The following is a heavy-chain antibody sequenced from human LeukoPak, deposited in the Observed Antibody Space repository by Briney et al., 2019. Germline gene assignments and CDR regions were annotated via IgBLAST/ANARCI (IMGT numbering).Heavy chain of an antibody. V-gene: IGHV3-33*01. D-gene: IGHD1-26*01. CDR1: GFTFNTYG. Sequence: GRSLRLSCAAAGFTFNTYGMHWLRQAPVKGLEWVALIWYDGSNKYYADSVKGRFTISRDNSKNTLYLQMNSLRAEDTAVYYCARDPEWELLLDYWGQGTLVTVSS. CDR2: IWYDGSNK. J-gene: IGHJ4*02. CDR3: ARDPEWELLLDY.